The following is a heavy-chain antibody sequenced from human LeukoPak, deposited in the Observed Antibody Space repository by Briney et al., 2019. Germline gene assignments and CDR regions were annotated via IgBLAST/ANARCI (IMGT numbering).Heavy chain of an antibody. V-gene: IGHV4-34*01. CDR1: GGSFSGYY. Sequence: SGTLSLTCAVYGGSFSGYYWSWIRQPPGKGLEWIGEINHSGSTNYNPSLKSRVTISVDTSKNQFSLKLSSVTAADTAVYYCARTRVPAAHCDYWGQGTLVTVSS. CDR2: INHSGST. J-gene: IGHJ4*02. CDR3: ARTRVPAAHCDY. D-gene: IGHD2-2*01.